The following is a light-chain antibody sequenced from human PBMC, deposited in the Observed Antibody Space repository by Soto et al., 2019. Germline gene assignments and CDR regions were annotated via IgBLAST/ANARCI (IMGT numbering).Light chain of an antibody. CDR3: SSYTSSDYV. Sequence: QSALTQPASVSGPPGQSITISCTGTSSDVGGYNYVSWYQQHPGKAPKLMIYDVSNRPSGVSNRFSGSKSGNTASLTISGLQAEDEADYYCSSYTSSDYVFGTGTKVTVL. CDR2: DVS. J-gene: IGLJ1*01. V-gene: IGLV2-14*01. CDR1: SSDVGGYNY.